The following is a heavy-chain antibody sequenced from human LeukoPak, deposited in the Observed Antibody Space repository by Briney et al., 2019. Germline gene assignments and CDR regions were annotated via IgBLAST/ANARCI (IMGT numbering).Heavy chain of an antibody. CDR3: ARAFYPGYYSYMAV. CDR1: GGSISPYY. J-gene: IGHJ6*03. D-gene: IGHD3-3*02. Sequence: SETLSLTCTVSGGSISPYYWSWIRQPPGKGLEWVGYIYYSGSTNYNPSLKSRVTISVDTSKNQFSLKLSSVTAADTAVYYCARAFYPGYYSYMAVWGKGTTVTVSS. V-gene: IGHV4-59*01. CDR2: IYYSGST.